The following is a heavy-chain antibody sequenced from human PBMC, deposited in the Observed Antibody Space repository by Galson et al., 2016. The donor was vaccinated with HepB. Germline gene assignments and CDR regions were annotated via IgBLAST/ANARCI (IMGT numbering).Heavy chain of an antibody. V-gene: IGHV1-18*04. CDR1: GYTFTSYH. CDR3: ARYRAATAYSDY. J-gene: IGHJ4*02. Sequence: SVKVSCKASGYTFTSYHMHWVRQGPGQGLEWMGWISAVNGNTRYAQRFQDRVTMTIDTSTSTAFMELRSLRSDDTAVYYCARYRAATAYSDYWGQGTLVTVSS. CDR2: ISAVNGNT. D-gene: IGHD6-25*01.